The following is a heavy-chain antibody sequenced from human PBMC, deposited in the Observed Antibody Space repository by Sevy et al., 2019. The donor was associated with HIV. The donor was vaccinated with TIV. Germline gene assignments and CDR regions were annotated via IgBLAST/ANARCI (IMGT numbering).Heavy chain of an antibody. V-gene: IGHV5-51*03. J-gene: IGHJ5*02. CDR2: IYPGDSDT. CDR1: GYSFTSYW. D-gene: IGHD3-9*01. Sequence: MQRESLKISCKGSGYSFTSYWIGWVRQMPGKGLEWMGIIYPGDSDTRYSPSFQGQVTISADKSISTAYLQWSSLKASDTAMYYCARKYYDILTGYYRFDPWGQGTLVTVSS. CDR3: ARKYYDILTGYYRFDP.